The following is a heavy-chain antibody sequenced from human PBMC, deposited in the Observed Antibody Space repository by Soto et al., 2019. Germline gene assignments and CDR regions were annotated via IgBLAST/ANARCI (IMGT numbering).Heavy chain of an antibody. J-gene: IGHJ6*03. CDR2: MNPNNGNT. D-gene: IGHD4-4*01. V-gene: IGHV1-8*01. CDR1: GYTFTSYD. Sequence: QVQLVQSGAEVKKPGASVKVSCKTSGYTFTSYDINWVRQAAGQGLEWMGWMNPNNGNTGYAQKFQRRVTMTRNTSESTAYMELNSLRSEDTAVYYCARGLKMTTVTHYYYYYMDLWGKGTTVTVSS. CDR3: ARGLKMTTVTHYYYYYMDL.